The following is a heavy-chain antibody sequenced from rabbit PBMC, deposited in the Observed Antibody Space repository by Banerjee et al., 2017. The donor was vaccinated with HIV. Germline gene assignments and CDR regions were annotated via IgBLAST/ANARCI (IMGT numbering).Heavy chain of an antibody. V-gene: IGHV1S45*01. Sequence: QEQLEESGGGLVKPGGTLTLTCKASGIDFSSYYRMCWVRQAPGRGLELIACIYISSGSTYYASWAKGRFTISKTSSTTVTLQMTSLTAADTATYFCARGSSAYYFFDLWGPGTLVTVS. CDR3: ARGSSAYYFFDL. D-gene: IGHD1-1*01. J-gene: IGHJ4*01. CDR1: GIDFSSYYR. CDR2: IYISSGST.